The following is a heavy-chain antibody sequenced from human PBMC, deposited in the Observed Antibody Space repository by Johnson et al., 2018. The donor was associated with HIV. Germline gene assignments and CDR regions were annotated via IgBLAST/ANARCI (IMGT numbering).Heavy chain of an antibody. D-gene: IGHD3-3*01. CDR1: GFTFDDYG. CDR3: AKVKSQNTIGDAFDI. V-gene: IGHV3-23*04. CDR2: ISGSGGST. Sequence: VQLVESGGDVVRPGGSLRLSCAASGFTFDDYGMSWVRQVPGKGLEWVSVISGSGGSTYYADSVKGRFTISRDNSKNTLFLQMNSLRAEDTAMYYCAKVKSQNTIGDAFDIWGQGTMVTVSS. J-gene: IGHJ3*02.